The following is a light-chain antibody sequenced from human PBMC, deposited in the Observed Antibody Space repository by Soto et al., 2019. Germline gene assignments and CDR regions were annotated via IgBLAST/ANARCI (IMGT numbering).Light chain of an antibody. J-gene: IGKJ1*01. CDR3: QQSYSTPQT. CDR2: AAS. Sequence: DIQMTQSPSSPSASLGDRVTITCRASQSISSYLSWYQQKPGKAPKLLIYAASSLQSGVPSRFSGSGSGTDFTLTISSLQPEDFAIYYCQQSYSTPQTFGQGTKVEIK. V-gene: IGKV1-39*01. CDR1: QSISSY.